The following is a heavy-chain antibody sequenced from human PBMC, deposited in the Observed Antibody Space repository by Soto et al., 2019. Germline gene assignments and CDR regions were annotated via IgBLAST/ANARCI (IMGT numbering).Heavy chain of an antibody. Sequence: SETLSLTCTVSGDSLTRNYWSWIRQPPGKGLEWLAFIHNGQTTNYNPSLVGRVSVSVDTSKSQLSLKLTSMTAADTAVYYCARHGRYYDTGDLTDYWGQGTLVTVSS. CDR2: IHNGQTT. CDR3: ARHGRYYDTGDLTDY. CDR1: GDSLTRNY. V-gene: IGHV4-59*08. D-gene: IGHD3-22*01. J-gene: IGHJ4*02.